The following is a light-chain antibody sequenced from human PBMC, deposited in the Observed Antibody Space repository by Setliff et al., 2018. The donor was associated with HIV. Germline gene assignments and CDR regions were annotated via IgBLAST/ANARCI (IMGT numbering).Light chain of an antibody. CDR2: DVS. J-gene: IGLJ1*01. CDR3: CSYTNTPLYV. CDR1: SSDVGGYNY. Sequence: LTQPASVSGSPGQSITISCTGTSSDVGGYNYVSWYQQHPGKAPKLMIYDVSHRPSGVSNRFSGSKSGNTASLTISGLQAEDEADYYRCSYTNTPLYVFGTGTKV. V-gene: IGLV2-14*03.